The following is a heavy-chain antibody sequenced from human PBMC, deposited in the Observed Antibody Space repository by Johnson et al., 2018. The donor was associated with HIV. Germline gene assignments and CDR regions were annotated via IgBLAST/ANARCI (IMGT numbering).Heavy chain of an antibody. CDR3: ARDQGYNGFEPDAFDI. CDR1: GFTFSSYG. Sequence: QEQLVESGGGVVQPGRSLRLSCAASGFTFSSYGMHWVRQAPGKGLEWVSVLSYDGGNKYYEDSVRGQFNLSRDNSKNTLYLQMNSLRAEDTAVYFCARDQGYNGFEPDAFDIWGQGTMVTVS. V-gene: IGHV3-30*03. CDR2: LSYDGGNK. J-gene: IGHJ3*02. D-gene: IGHD5-12*01.